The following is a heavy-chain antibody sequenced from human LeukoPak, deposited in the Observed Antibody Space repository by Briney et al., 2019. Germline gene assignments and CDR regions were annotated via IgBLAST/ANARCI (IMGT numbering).Heavy chain of an antibody. CDR3: ARDRYDFWSGRDGIYYYYYMDV. CDR1: GYTFTSYD. D-gene: IGHD3-3*01. Sequence: ASVKVSCKASGYTFTSYDINWVRQATGQGLEWMGWMNPNSGNTGYAQKFQGRVTMTRNTSISTAYMELSSLRSEDTAVYYCARDRYDFWSGRDGIYYYYYMDVWGKGTTVTVSS. CDR2: MNPNSGNT. V-gene: IGHV1-8*01. J-gene: IGHJ6*03.